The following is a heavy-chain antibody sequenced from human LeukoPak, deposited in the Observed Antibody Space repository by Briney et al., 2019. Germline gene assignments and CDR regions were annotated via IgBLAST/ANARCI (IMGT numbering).Heavy chain of an antibody. Sequence: SETLSLTCTVSGGSISSSSYYGGWIRQPPGKGLEWIGSIYYSGSTYYNPSLKSRVTISVDTSKNQFSLKLSSVTAADTAVYYCACGQQWLPTHYDYWGQETLVTVSS. J-gene: IGHJ4*02. CDR3: ACGQQWLPTHYDY. D-gene: IGHD6-19*01. CDR1: GGSISSSSYY. V-gene: IGHV4-39*01. CDR2: IYYSGST.